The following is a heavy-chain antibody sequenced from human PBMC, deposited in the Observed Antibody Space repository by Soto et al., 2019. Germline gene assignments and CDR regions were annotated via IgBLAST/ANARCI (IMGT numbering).Heavy chain of an antibody. CDR3: ASTDSGWPTFEAN. Sequence: PSETLSLTCAVSGGSISSTKWWSWVRQPPGKGLEWIGEIFHGGDTNYNPSLKSRVTISVDKSKNQFSLNLSSVTAADTAVYYCASTDSGWPTFEANWGQGTQVTVSS. CDR2: IFHGGDT. V-gene: IGHV4-4*02. J-gene: IGHJ4*02. CDR1: GGSISSTKW. D-gene: IGHD6-25*01.